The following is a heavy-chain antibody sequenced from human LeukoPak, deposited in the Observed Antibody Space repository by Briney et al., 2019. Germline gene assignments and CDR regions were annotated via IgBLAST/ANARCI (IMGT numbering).Heavy chain of an antibody. CDR3: ARKSLGYCSSTSCYGSMDV. CDR2: INPNSGGT. J-gene: IGHJ6*03. Sequence: ASVKVSCKASGYTFTGYYMHWVRQAPGQGLEWMGWINPNSGGTNYAQKFQSRVTMTRDTSISTAYMELSRLRSDDTAVYYCARKSLGYCSSTSCYGSMDVWGKGTTVTVSS. D-gene: IGHD2-2*01. V-gene: IGHV1-2*02. CDR1: GYTFTGYY.